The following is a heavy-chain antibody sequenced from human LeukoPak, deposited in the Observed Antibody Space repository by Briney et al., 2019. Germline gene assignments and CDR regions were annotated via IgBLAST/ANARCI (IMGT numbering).Heavy chain of an antibody. Sequence: ASVKVSCKASGYTLTSYDINWVRQATGQGLEWMGWMNPNSGRTGYAQNFQGRITITRNTSISTAYMELSSLRSEDTAVYYCARGPSRYGSGSYYINYWGQGTLVTVSS. J-gene: IGHJ4*02. CDR2: MNPNSGRT. CDR1: GYTLTSYD. V-gene: IGHV1-8*01. D-gene: IGHD3-10*01. CDR3: ARGPSRYGSGSYYINY.